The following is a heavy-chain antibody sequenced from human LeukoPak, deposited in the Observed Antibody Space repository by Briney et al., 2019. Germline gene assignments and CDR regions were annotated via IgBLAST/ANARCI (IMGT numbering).Heavy chain of an antibody. CDR3: ASSDYYYYYMDV. D-gene: IGHD6-25*01. CDR1: GGSISSHY. Sequence: PSETLSLTCTVSGGSISSHYWSWIRQPPGKGLEWIGYIYYSGSTNYNPSLKSRVTISVDTSKNQFSLKLSSVTAADTAVYYCASSDYYYYYMDVWGKGTTVTVSS. CDR2: IYYSGST. V-gene: IGHV4-59*11. J-gene: IGHJ6*03.